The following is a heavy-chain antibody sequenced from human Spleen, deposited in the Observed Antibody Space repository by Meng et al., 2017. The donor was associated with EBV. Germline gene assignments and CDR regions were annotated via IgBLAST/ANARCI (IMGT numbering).Heavy chain of an antibody. CDR2: VYHDGTT. V-gene: IGHV4-4*02. J-gene: IGHJ4*02. CDR1: SGSINSGYW. Sequence: QVQLQESGPGLVKPSGTLSLTCAVSSGSINSGYWWRWVRQPPGKGLEWIGEVYHDGTTNYSPSLKSRLTISVEKSMNQFSLKLTSVTAADTAVYYCARSPYSGSYYANFDYWGQGVLVTVFS. CDR3: ARSPYSGSYYANFDY. D-gene: IGHD1-26*01.